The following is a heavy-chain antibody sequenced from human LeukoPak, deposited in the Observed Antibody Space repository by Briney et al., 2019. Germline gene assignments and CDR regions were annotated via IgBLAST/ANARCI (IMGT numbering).Heavy chain of an antibody. CDR1: GYTVSSNY. CDR2: IHSGGST. V-gene: IGHV3-53*01. D-gene: IGHD3-22*01. CDR3: TRDAYYYDSSGYWGVDH. Sequence: GGSLRLSCAASGYTVSSNYMSWVRQAPGKGLEWVSVIHSGGSTYYADSAKGRFTISRDNSKNTLYLQMNSLRAEDTAVYYCTRDAYYYDSSGYWGVDHWGQGTLVTVSS. J-gene: IGHJ4*02.